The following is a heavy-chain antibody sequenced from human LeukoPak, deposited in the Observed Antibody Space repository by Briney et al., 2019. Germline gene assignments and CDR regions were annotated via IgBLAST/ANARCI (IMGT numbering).Heavy chain of an antibody. CDR1: EFTFSSYW. D-gene: IGHD3-22*01. V-gene: IGHV3-7*01. Sequence: GGSLRLSCAASEFTFSSYWMSWVRQAPGKGLEWVAKIRQDGSEMYYADSVKGRFTISRDNAQNSLYLQMNSLRAEDTAVYYCARVNYYDSSGYYQNYFDYWGQGTLVTVSS. CDR2: IRQDGSEM. CDR3: ARVNYYDSSGYYQNYFDY. J-gene: IGHJ4*02.